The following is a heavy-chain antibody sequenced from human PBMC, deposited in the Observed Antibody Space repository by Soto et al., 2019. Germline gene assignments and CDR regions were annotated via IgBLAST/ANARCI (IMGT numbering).Heavy chain of an antibody. CDR1: GGSFSGYY. CDR3: ARVGKRWSSGWKFDY. D-gene: IGHD6-19*01. J-gene: IGHJ4*02. CDR2: INHSGNT. Sequence: SETLSLTCAVYGGSFSGYYWSWIRQPPGKGLEWIGEINHSGNTNYNPSLKSRVTISVDTSKTQFSLKLSSVTAADTAVYCCARVGKRWSSGWKFDYWGQGTLVTVSS. V-gene: IGHV4-34*01.